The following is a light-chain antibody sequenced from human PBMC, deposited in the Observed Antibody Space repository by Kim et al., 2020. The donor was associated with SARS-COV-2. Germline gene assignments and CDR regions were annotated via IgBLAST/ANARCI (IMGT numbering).Light chain of an antibody. V-gene: IGLV3-21*04. CDR3: HVWDSGTYHVV. Sequence: AAGKTARMSCGGNNIGSKGVQWLQQKAGQAPVMVIYYDTSRPSGIPERFSASSSGNTATLTISSVEAGDEADYYCHVWDSGTYHVVFGGGTQLTVL. J-gene: IGLJ2*01. CDR2: YDT. CDR1: NIGSKG.